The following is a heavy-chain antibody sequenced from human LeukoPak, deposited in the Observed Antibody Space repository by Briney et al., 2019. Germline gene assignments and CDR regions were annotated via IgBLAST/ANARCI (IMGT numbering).Heavy chain of an antibody. Sequence: PGGSLRLSCAASGFTVSRNYMSWVRQAPGKGLEWVSVIYSDGSTYHADSVKGRFTISRDNAKNSLYLQMNSLRAEDTAVYYCAELGITMIGGVWGKGTTVTISS. CDR2: IYSDGST. CDR1: GFTVSRNY. CDR3: AELGITMIGGV. J-gene: IGHJ6*04. V-gene: IGHV3-53*01. D-gene: IGHD3-10*02.